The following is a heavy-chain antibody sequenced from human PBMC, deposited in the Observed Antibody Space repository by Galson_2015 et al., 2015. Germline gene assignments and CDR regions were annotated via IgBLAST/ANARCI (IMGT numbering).Heavy chain of an antibody. CDR1: GFTFSSYG. Sequence: SLRLSCAASGFTFSSYGMHWVRQAPGKGLEWVAAISYDGSDRYFVDSVKGRFTISRDNSKNTLYLQMNSLRAEDTAVYYCVKVIKVRGVRNAFDIWGQGTMVTVSS. CDR2: ISYDGSDR. CDR3: VKVIKVRGVRNAFDI. J-gene: IGHJ3*02. V-gene: IGHV3-30*18. D-gene: IGHD3-10*01.